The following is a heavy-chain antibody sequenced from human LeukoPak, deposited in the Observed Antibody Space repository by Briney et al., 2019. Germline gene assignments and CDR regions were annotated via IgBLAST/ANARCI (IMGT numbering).Heavy chain of an antibody. CDR3: ARHVSTYYDFWSGYLNYYYYYMDV. V-gene: IGHV5-51*01. Sequence: GESLQISCKGSGSSFTSYWIGWVRQLPGKGLEWMGIIYPGDSDTRYSPSFQGQVTISADKSISTAYLQWSSLKASDTAMYYCARHVSTYYDFWSGYLNYYYYYMDVWGKGTTVTVSS. CDR2: IYPGDSDT. J-gene: IGHJ6*03. D-gene: IGHD3-3*01. CDR1: GSSFTSYW.